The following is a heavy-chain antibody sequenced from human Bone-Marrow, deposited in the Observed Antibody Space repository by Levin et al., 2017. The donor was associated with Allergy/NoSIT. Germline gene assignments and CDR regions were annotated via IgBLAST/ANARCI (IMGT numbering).Heavy chain of an antibody. CDR2: ISSNSGTI. V-gene: IGHV3-9*01. CDR1: GFTFSSYN. D-gene: IGHD6-13*01. Sequence: GGSLRLSCAASGFTFSSYNMNWVRQAPGKGLEWVSGISSNSGTIGYADSVKGRFTISRDNAKNSLYLQMNSLRGEDSALYYCAKASNLRGSIAAADYWGQGTLVTVSS. J-gene: IGHJ4*02. CDR3: AKASNLRGSIAAADY.